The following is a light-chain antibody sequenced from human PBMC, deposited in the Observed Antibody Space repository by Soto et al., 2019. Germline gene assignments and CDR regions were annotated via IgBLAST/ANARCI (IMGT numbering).Light chain of an antibody. Sequence: EIVLTQSPATLSVSPGERVTLSCRASQSVTTNLAWYQQKPGQAPRLLIYGASTRASGIPARFSGRGSGTDFTLTITSLQPEDFAIYYCQQYDNWLWTFGQGTKVDIK. CDR1: QSVTTN. CDR2: GAS. J-gene: IGKJ1*01. V-gene: IGKV3-15*01. CDR3: QQYDNWLWT.